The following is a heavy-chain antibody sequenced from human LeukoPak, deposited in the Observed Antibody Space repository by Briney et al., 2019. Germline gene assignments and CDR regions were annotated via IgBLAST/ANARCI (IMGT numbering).Heavy chain of an antibody. V-gene: IGHV4-39*01. CDR3: ASQPGIAAAGTLDY. CDR1: GGSISSSSYY. CDR2: IYYSGST. Sequence: SETLSLTCTVSGGSISSSSYYWGWIRQPPGKGLEWIGSIYYSGSTYYNPSLRSRVTISVDTSKNQFSLKLSSVTAADTAVYYCASQPGIAAAGTLDYWGQGTLVTVSS. D-gene: IGHD6-13*01. J-gene: IGHJ4*02.